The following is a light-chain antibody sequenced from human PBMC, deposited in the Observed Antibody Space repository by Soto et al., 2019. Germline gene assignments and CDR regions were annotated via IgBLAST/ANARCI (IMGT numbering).Light chain of an antibody. CDR3: QQYYHFRT. CDR2: AAS. Sequence: AIRMTHSPSSLSASTGDRVTITCRASQGISSYLAWYQQKPGKAPKLLIYAASTLQSGVPSRFSGSGSGTDFTLTISCLQSEDFATYYCQQYYHFRTFGQGTKVEIX. J-gene: IGKJ1*01. CDR1: QGISSY. V-gene: IGKV1-8*01.